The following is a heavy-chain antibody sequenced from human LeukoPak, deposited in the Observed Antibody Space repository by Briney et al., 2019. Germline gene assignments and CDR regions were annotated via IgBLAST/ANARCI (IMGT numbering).Heavy chain of an antibody. D-gene: IGHD2-21*01. CDR2: MYYRGTT. Sequence: ASETLALTCSVSGGSISSSSYHWGWIRQSPGKGLEWIGSMYYRGTTYGNSSLKSRLTLSIDTSNNQFSLKLTSVTAADTAVYFCAREYSRSVVAGSRPDLWGQGLLVTVSS. CDR3: AREYSRSVVAGSRPDL. CDR1: GGSISSSSYH. J-gene: IGHJ4*02. V-gene: IGHV4-39*02.